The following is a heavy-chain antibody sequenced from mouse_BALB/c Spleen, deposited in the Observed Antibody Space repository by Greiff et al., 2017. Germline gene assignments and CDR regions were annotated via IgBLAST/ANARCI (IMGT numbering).Heavy chain of an antibody. CDR3: ASYYYGSSPYYYAMDY. D-gene: IGHD1-1*01. V-gene: IGHV2-4-1*01. CDR1: GFSLTCYG. Sequence: VKLMESGPGLVAPSQSLSITCTVSGFSLTCYGVHWVRQSPGKGLEWLGVIWSGGSTDYNAAFISRLSISKDNSKSQVFFKMNSLQADDTAIYYCASYYYGSSPYYYAMDYWGQGTSVTVSS. CDR2: IWSGGST. J-gene: IGHJ4*01.